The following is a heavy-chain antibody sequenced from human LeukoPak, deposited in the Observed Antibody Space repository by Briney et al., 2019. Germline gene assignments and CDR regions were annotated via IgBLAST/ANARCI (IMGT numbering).Heavy chain of an antibody. D-gene: IGHD3-22*01. J-gene: IGHJ4*02. V-gene: IGHV1-46*01. CDR1: GYTFTSNY. CDR2: ISPSGGST. Sequence: ASVRVSCKAFGYTFTSNYMHWVRQAPGQGPEWMGVISPSGGSTTYAQKFQGRVTITADESTSTAYMELSSLRSEDTAVYYCASQNYYDSSGYYPTIDYWGQGTLVTVSS. CDR3: ASQNYYDSSGYYPTIDY.